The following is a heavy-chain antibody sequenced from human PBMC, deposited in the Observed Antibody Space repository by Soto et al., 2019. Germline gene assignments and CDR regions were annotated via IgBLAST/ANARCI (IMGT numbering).Heavy chain of an antibody. Sequence: QVHLVQSGGEVKKPGASVKVFCKTSGYTFSSYGVNWVRQAPGRGLEWMGWISPYDDYTDYAQKFQGRVSMSTDTSTKTAYMELRSLRSDDTAVYYCGRGGYYDSSGSRIYRFYGMDVWCQGTTVIVSS. CDR3: GRGGYYDSSGSRIYRFYGMDV. CDR1: GYTFSSYG. CDR2: ISPYDDYT. D-gene: IGHD3-22*01. J-gene: IGHJ6*01. V-gene: IGHV1-18*01.